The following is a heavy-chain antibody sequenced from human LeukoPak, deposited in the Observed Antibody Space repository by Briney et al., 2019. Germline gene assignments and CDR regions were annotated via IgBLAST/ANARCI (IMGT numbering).Heavy chain of an antibody. CDR3: ARNDRIKLWPVYWYFAL. CDR2: INHSGST. CDR1: GGSFSGYY. D-gene: IGHD5-18*01. V-gene: IGHV4-34*01. J-gene: IGHJ2*01. Sequence: SETLSPTCAVYGGSFSGYYWSWIRQPPGKGLEWIGEINHSGSTNYNPSLKSRVTISVDTSKNQFSLKLRSVTAADTAVYYCARNDRIKLWPVYWYFALWGRGTLVTVSS.